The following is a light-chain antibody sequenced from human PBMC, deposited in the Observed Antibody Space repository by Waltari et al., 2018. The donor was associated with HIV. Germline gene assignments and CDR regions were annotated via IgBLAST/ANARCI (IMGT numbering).Light chain of an antibody. CDR1: RSNIGNNY. CDR3: GTWDSSLSAV. Sequence: QSVLTQPPSVSAAPGPRVTISCPGSRSNIGNNYVSWYQHLPGAAPKLLIYDNNNRPSGIPDRFSGSQSGTSATLVITGLQTGDEADYYCGTWDSSLSAVFGGGTKLTVL. V-gene: IGLV1-51*01. CDR2: DNN. J-gene: IGLJ3*02.